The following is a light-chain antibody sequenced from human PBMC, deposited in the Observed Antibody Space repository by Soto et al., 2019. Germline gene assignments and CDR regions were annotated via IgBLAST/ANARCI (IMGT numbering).Light chain of an antibody. J-gene: IGLJ3*02. CDR3: HSYESNNVV. V-gene: IGLV6-57*03. Sequence: LTQPHSVSESPGKTVIISCTRSSGSIASNYVQWYQQRPGSAPTIVIYEDNQRPSGVPDRFSGSVDSSSNSASLTISGLKTEDEADYYCHSYESNNVVFGGGTKVTAL. CDR2: EDN. CDR1: SGSIASNY.